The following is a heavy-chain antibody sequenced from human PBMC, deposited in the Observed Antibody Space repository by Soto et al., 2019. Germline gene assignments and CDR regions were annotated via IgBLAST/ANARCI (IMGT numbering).Heavy chain of an antibody. V-gene: IGHV1-69*13. CDR1: GGTFSSYR. J-gene: IGHJ4*02. CDR2: IVPIYRTA. D-gene: IGHD6-13*01. CDR3: ARDSGAKLSSS. Sequence: PPASVKVSCKASGGTFSSYRINWVRQAPGQGLEWVGGIVPIYRTADYAQKFQGRVTITADESARTAYLEVRSLKSQDTAVYYCARDSGAKLSSSWGQGTLVTVSS.